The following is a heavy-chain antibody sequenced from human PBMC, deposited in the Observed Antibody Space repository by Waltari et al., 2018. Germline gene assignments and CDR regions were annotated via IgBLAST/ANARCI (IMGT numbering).Heavy chain of an antibody. V-gene: IGHV3-48*03. J-gene: IGHJ6*02. CDR3: ARDYDSSLVFSYYYYYGMDV. CDR1: GFTFSSYE. Sequence: EVQLVESGGGLVQPGGSLRLSCAASGFTFSSYEMNWFRQAPGTGLEWVSYISSSGSTIYYADSVKGRFTISRDNAKNSLYLQMNSLRAEDTAVYYCARDYDSSLVFSYYYYYGMDVWGQGTTVTVSS. D-gene: IGHD3-22*01. CDR2: ISSSGSTI.